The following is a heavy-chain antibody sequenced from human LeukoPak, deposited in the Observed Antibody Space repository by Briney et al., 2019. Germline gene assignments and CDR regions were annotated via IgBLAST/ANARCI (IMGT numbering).Heavy chain of an antibody. CDR3: AKAPAGIRRPLEY. J-gene: IGHJ4*02. V-gene: IGHV3-23*01. D-gene: IGHD2-2*02. CDR2: INYSGRDT. CDR1: GFTFNSHA. Sequence: PGGSLRLSCAASGFTFNSHAMTWVRQAPGKGLDWVSVINYSGRDTFYADSVKGRFTISRDNSKNTLYLEMNSLRVEDTAIYYCAKAPAGIRRPLEYWGQGSLVTVSP.